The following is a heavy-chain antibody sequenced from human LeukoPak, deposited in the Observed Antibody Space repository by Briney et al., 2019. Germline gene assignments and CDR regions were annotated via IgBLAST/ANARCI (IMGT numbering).Heavy chain of an antibody. V-gene: IGHV4-39*01. CDR1: GGSISSSSYY. J-gene: IGHJ6*03. CDR3: ARASYGGNYYYYYMDV. D-gene: IGHD4-23*01. Sequence: SETLSLTCTVSGGSISSSSYYWGWIRQPPGKGLEWIGSIYYSGSTYYNPSLKSRVTISVDTSKNQFSLKLSSVTAADTAVYYCARASYGGNYYYYYMDVWGKGTTVTVSS. CDR2: IYYSGST.